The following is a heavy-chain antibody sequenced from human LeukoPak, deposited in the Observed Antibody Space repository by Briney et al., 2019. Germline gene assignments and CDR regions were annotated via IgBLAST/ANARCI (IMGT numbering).Heavy chain of an antibody. CDR1: GFTFVNYG. CDR3: ARDPLDISRWANAFDI. J-gene: IGHJ3*02. CDR2: ISYNGRQK. D-gene: IGHD2-2*03. Sequence: GGSLRLSCAASGFTFVNYGFHWVRQAPMKALEWVAFISYNGRQKYGDSVKGRFTISRDNSKSTLYLQMNGLRPEDTAVYYCARDPLDISRWANAFDIWGQGTIVTVSS. V-gene: IGHV3-30*03.